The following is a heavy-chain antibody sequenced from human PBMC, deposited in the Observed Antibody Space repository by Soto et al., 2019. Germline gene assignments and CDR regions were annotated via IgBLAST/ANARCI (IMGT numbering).Heavy chain of an antibody. V-gene: IGHV5-51*01. CDR3: ARSPRSSPYFDY. D-gene: IGHD6-13*01. J-gene: IGHJ4*02. CDR2: IYPGDHET. Sequence: GESLKISCKGSGYSFTTYWIGWVRQLPGKGLEWMGIIYPGDHETRYSPSFHGKVTISADRSINTAYLQWNSLEASDTAFYFCARSPRSSPYFDYWGQGALVTVSS. CDR1: GYSFTTYW.